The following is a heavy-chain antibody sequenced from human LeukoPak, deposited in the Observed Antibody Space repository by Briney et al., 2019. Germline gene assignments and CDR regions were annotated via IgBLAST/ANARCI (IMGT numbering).Heavy chain of an antibody. CDR1: GGSISSGGYY. CDR2: IYYSGST. D-gene: IGHD2-2*03. V-gene: IGHV4-31*03. J-gene: IGHJ5*02. CDR3: ARPLDIVVVPAANWFDP. Sequence: PSETLSLTCTVSGGSISSGGYYWSWIRQHPGKGLEWIGYIYYSGSTYYNPSLKSRVTISVDTSKNQFSLKLSSVTAADTAVYYCARPLDIVVVPAANWFDPWGQGTLVTVSS.